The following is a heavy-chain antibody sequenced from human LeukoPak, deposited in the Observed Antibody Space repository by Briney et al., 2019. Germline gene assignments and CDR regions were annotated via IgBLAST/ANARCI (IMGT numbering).Heavy chain of an antibody. CDR2: ISYSGST. D-gene: IGHD1-26*01. CDR1: GGSISSYY. J-gene: IGHJ4*02. Sequence: PSETLSLTCTVSGGSISSYYWSWIRQPPGKGLEWIGYISYSGSTNYNPSLKSRVTISLDTSKNQFSLNLSSVTAADTAVYYCARTTTSFDDWGQGTLVTVSS. V-gene: IGHV4-59*01. CDR3: ARTTTSFDD.